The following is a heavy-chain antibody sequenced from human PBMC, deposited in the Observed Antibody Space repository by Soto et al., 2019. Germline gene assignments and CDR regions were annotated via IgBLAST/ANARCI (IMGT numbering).Heavy chain of an antibody. CDR3: AKKVNSGPGSQYFDY. CDR2: FRTSGDGGTT. V-gene: IGHV3-23*01. CDR1: GFTFSSYS. Sequence: GGSLRLSCAASGFTFSSYSMIWVRQAPGKGLEWVSGFRTSGDGGTTYYADSVKGRFTISRDNSKNMLFLQMNSLRAEDTAIYYCAKKVNSGPGSQYFDYWGQGTLVTVSS. J-gene: IGHJ4*02. D-gene: IGHD3-10*01.